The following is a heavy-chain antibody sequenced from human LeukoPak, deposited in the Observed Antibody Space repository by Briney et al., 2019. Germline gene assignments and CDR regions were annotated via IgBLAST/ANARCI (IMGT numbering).Heavy chain of an antibody. CDR2: INPNSGGT. J-gene: IGHJ5*02. V-gene: IGHV1-2*02. Sequence: ASVKVSCKASGYTFTGYYMHWVRQAPGQGLEWMGWINPNSGGTNYAQKFQGRVTMSRDTSFSIAYMELSRLRYDDTAVYYCARVGYSGYDFGWFDPWGQGTLVTVSS. CDR3: ARVGYSGYDFGWFDP. D-gene: IGHD5-12*01. CDR1: GYTFTGYY.